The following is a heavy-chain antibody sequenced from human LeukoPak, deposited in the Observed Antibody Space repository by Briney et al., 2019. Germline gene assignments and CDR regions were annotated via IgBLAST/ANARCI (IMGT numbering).Heavy chain of an antibody. CDR3: ARLRRTTVTTYNYYHYMDV. CDR1: GGSVSTTTYQ. V-gene: IGHV4-39*01. Sequence: SETLSLTCTVPGGSVSTTTYQWGWLRQSPGRGLEWIGNIYIGGNTYYNPSLRYRVTVSVDSSKNQFSLQLNSVTAADTAIYYCARLRRTTVTTYNYYHYMDVWGKGTTVTVSS. CDR2: IYIGGNT. D-gene: IGHD4-17*01. J-gene: IGHJ6*03.